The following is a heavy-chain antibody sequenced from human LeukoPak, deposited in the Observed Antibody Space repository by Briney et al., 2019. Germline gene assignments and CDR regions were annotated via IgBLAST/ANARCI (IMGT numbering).Heavy chain of an antibody. CDR2: INQDGSLK. CDR1: GFTFNSYW. D-gene: IGHD5-18*01. J-gene: IGHJ4*02. CDR3: ARDLRTGYTYGYPLDY. V-gene: IGHV3-7*01. Sequence: PGGSLRLSCAASGFTFNSYWMSWVRQAPGKGLEWVANINQDGSLKYYVDSVKGRFTISRDNAKNSLYLQMDSLRAEDTAFYYCARDLRTGYTYGYPLDYWGQGTLLTVSS.